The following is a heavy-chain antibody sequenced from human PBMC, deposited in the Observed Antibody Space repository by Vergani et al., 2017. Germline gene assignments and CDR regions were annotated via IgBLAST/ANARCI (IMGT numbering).Heavy chain of an antibody. V-gene: IGHV4-4*07. Sequence: QVQLQESGPGLVKPSETLSLTCTVSGGSISSYYWSWIRQPAGKGLEWIGRIYTSGSTNYNPSLKSRVTMSVDTSKNQFSLMLRSVTAADTAVYYCARGHSSGLAKYNYCYMDFWGKGTRVTVSS. CDR1: GGSISSYY. J-gene: IGHJ6*03. D-gene: IGHD6-19*01. CDR2: IYTSGST. CDR3: ARGHSSGLAKYNYCYMDF.